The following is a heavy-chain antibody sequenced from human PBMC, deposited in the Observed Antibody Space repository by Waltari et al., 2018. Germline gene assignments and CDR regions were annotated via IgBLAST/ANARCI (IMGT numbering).Heavy chain of an antibody. CDR3: ARGAFRAYQPLLYFDY. Sequence: ELQLVETGGGLVRPGGALRLSCAATGFPVRSTSINGVRQAQGKGRGWLSVIYSGGTTDDADSGKGRFTISRDNSKNTLYLQMDSLTAEDTAIYYCARGAFRAYQPLLYFDYWGLGTPVTVSS. CDR1: GFPVRSTS. J-gene: IGHJ4*02. D-gene: IGHD2-15*01. V-gene: IGHV3-53*02. CDR2: IYSGGTT.